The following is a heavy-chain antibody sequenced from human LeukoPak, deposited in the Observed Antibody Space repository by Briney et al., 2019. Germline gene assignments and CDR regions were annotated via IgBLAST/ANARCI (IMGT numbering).Heavy chain of an antibody. V-gene: IGHV4-39*01. D-gene: IGHD5-18*01. Sequence: SETLSLTCTVSGASISRGTYYWGWIRQSPEKGLEWIGSIDSSGTTHHNSSLKSRIIISVDTSKNQVSLNLTSVTFADTAVYYCARHGYIQFWLYWGQGTQAIVSS. CDR1: GASISRGTYY. J-gene: IGHJ4*02. CDR2: IDSSGTT. CDR3: ARHGYIQFWLY.